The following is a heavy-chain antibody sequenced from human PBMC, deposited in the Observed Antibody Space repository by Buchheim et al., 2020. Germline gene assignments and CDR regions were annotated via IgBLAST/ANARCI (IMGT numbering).Heavy chain of an antibody. V-gene: IGHV3-30-3*01. J-gene: IGHJ3*02. D-gene: IGHD6-19*01. CDR3: ARDQRQWLGSDAFDI. Sequence: VQLVESGGGLVQPGGSLRLSCAASGFTFSRYWMSWVRQAPGKGLEWVAVISYDGSNKYYADSVKGRFTISRDNSKKTLYLQMNSLRAEDTAVYYCARDQRQWLGSDAFDIWGQGT. CDR2: ISYDGSNK. CDR1: GFTFSRYW.